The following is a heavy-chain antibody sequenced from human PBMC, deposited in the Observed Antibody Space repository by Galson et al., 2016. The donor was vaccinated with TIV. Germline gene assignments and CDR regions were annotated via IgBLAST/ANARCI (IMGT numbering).Heavy chain of an antibody. Sequence: QSGAEVKKPGESLKISCKGSGYSFPNYWIGWVRQMPGKGLEWMGVIFPDDSDTRYSPSFQGQVTISSDKSNNTAYLQWSSLKASDTAMYYSARADYDNSGFWGQGTLVTVSS. V-gene: IGHV5-51*01. CDR2: IFPDDSDT. CDR1: GYSFPNYW. D-gene: IGHD3-22*01. J-gene: IGHJ4*02. CDR3: ARADYDNSGF.